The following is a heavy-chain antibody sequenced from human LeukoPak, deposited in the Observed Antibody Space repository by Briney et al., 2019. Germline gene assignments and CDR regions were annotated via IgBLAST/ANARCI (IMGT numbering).Heavy chain of an antibody. V-gene: IGHV1-69*13. CDR3: ARGDSSGYSDAFDI. CDR1: GYTLTELS. D-gene: IGHD3-22*01. CDR2: IIPIFGTA. Sequence: SVKVSCKVSGYTLTELSMHWVRQAPGQGLEWMGGIIPIFGTANYAQKFQGRVTITADESTSTAYMELSSLRSEDTAVYYCARGDSSGYSDAFDIWGQGTMVTVSS. J-gene: IGHJ3*02.